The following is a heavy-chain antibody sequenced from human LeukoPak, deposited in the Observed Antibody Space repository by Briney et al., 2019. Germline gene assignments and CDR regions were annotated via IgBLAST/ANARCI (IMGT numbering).Heavy chain of an antibody. D-gene: IGHD3-22*01. J-gene: IGHJ3*02. CDR3: ARGHHYYDSRNPDAFDI. CDR1: GFTFSSYV. Sequence: GGSLRLSCAASGFTFSSYVMHWVRQAPGKGLEWVAIISYDGSNEYYADSVKGRFTISRDNAKNSLYLQMNSLRAEDTAVYYCARGHHYYDSRNPDAFDIWGQGTMVTVSS. CDR2: ISYDGSNE. V-gene: IGHV3-30*04.